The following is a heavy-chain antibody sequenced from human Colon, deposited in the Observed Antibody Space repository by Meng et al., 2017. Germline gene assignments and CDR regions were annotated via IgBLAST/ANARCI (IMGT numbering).Heavy chain of an antibody. Sequence: SQTLSLTCAISGDSVSSNSAAWNWIRQSPSRGLEWLGRTYYRSKWYNDYAVSVKSRITINPDTSKNQFSLQLNYVTPEDTAVYYCARDRGCSGGSCYPYYYYGMDVWGQGTTVTVSS. J-gene: IGHJ6*02. CDR1: GDSVSSNSAA. D-gene: IGHD2-15*01. CDR3: ARDRGCSGGSCYPYYYYGMDV. V-gene: IGHV6-1*01. CDR2: TYYRSKWYN.